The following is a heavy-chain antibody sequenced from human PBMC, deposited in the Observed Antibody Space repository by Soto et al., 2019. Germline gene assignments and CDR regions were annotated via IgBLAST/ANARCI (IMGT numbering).Heavy chain of an antibody. D-gene: IGHD6-19*01. V-gene: IGHV3-30-3*01. CDR3: ARDLNGYSSGWWSY. CDR1: GFTFSSYA. J-gene: IGHJ4*02. CDR2: ISYDGSNK. Sequence: GGSLRLSCAASGFTFSSYAMHWVRQAPGKGLEWVAVISYDGSNKYYADSVKGRFTISRDNSKNTLYLQMNSLRAEDTAVYYCARDLNGYSSGWWSYWGQGTLVTVSS.